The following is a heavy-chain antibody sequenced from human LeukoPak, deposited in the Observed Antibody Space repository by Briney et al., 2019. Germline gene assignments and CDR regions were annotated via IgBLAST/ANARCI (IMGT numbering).Heavy chain of an antibody. Sequence: GGSLRLSCAASGFTFSSYGMHWVRQAPGKGLEWVAVISYDGSNKYYADSVKGRFTISKDNSKNTLYLQMNSLRAEDTAVYYCAKIFDWLFSGFDYWGQGTLVTVSS. CDR1: GFTFSSYG. J-gene: IGHJ4*02. CDR2: ISYDGSNK. CDR3: AKIFDWLFSGFDY. V-gene: IGHV3-30*18. D-gene: IGHD3-9*01.